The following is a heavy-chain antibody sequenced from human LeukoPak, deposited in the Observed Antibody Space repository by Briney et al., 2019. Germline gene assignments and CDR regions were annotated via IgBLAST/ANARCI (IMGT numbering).Heavy chain of an antibody. Sequence: GGSLRLSCAASGFTFSLYGMNWLRQAPGKGLEWVSYISEDTTIIHYADSVKGRFTISRDNAKNSLYLQMHSLRVVDTAVYYCATTGVRRDNWFDPWGQGTLVTVSS. V-gene: IGHV3-48*01. D-gene: IGHD3-10*01. J-gene: IGHJ5*02. CDR3: ATTGVRRDNWFDP. CDR1: GFTFSLYG. CDR2: ISEDTTII.